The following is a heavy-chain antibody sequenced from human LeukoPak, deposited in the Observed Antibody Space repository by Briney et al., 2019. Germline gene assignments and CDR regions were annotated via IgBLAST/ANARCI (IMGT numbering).Heavy chain of an antibody. CDR1: GGSISSYY. Sequence: PSETLSLTCTVSGGSISSYYWSWIRQPPGKGLEWIGYIYYSGSTNYNPSLKSRVTISVDTSKNQFSLKLSSVTAADTAVYYCARTEGVYYGSGSYYNPTVGNWFDPWGQGTLVTVSS. CDR2: IYYSGST. CDR3: ARTEGVYYGSGSYYNPTVGNWFDP. V-gene: IGHV4-59*08. J-gene: IGHJ5*02. D-gene: IGHD3-10*01.